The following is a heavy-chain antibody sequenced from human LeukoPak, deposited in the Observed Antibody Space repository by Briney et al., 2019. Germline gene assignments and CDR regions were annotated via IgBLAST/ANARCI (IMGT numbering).Heavy chain of an antibody. J-gene: IGHJ6*02. CDR2: ISISSTYI. D-gene: IGHD3-10*01. CDR1: GFTFNTYS. V-gene: IGHV3-21*01. CDR3: ARAFMGSGSYYNDYYYYGTDV. Sequence: GGSLRLSCAASGFTFNTYSMNWVRQAPGKGLEWVSSISISSTYIYYADSVKGRFTISRDNAKNSLYLQMSSLRAEDTAVYFCARAFMGSGSYYNDYYYYGTDVWGQGTTVTVSS.